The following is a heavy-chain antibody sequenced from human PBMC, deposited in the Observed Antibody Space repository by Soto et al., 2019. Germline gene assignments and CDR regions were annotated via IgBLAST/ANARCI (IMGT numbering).Heavy chain of an antibody. CDR3: ARDIVVVPAAVPPSYYYYGMDV. CDR1: GYSFTIYW. D-gene: IGHD2-2*01. CDR2: IYPGDSDT. Sequence: PGESLKISCKGSGYSFTIYWIGWVRQMPWKGLEWMGIIYPGDSDTRYSPSFQGQVTISADKSISTAYLQWSSLKASDTAMYYCARDIVVVPAAVPPSYYYYGMDVWGQGTTVTVSS. J-gene: IGHJ6*02. V-gene: IGHV5-51*01.